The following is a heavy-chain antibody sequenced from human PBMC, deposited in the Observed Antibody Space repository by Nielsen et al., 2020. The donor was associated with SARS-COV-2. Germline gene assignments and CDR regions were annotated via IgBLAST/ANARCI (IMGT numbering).Heavy chain of an antibody. CDR2: IRSKAHGGTT. Sequence: GESLKISCTASGFTFGDYAMSWFRQAPGKGLEWVGFIRSKAHGGTTEYAASVKGRFTISRDDSKSIAYLQMNSLKTEDTAVYYCASGNTYGYAIDYWGQGTLVTVSS. CDR1: GFTFGDYA. D-gene: IGHD5-18*01. J-gene: IGHJ4*02. CDR3: ASGNTYGYAIDY. V-gene: IGHV3-49*03.